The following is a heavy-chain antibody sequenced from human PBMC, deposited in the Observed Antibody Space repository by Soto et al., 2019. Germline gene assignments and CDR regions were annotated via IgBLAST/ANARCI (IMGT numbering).Heavy chain of an antibody. CDR1: GFTLRDYY. J-gene: IGHJ4*02. V-gene: IGHV3-11*06. Sequence: GGSLRLSCAASGFTLRDYYMSWVRQAPGKGLEWVSYISTSGSYTNYADSVKGRFTISRDNAKNSLYLQMNSLRAEDTAVYYCARAGESPTYYYDSRGYDLGQGTLVTVAS. D-gene: IGHD3-22*01. CDR2: ISTSGSYT. CDR3: ARAGESPTYYYDSRGYD.